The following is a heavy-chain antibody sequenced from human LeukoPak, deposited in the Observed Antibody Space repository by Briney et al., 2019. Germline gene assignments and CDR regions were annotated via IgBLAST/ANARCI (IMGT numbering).Heavy chain of an antibody. D-gene: IGHD6-19*01. J-gene: IGHJ4*02. CDR3: ARAGPGSGWYFDY. Sequence: ASVKVSCKASGYDFTSVGITWVRRAPGQGLEWMGWISPYNGNTRYAQKFQGRVAMTTDTSTTTAYMELRGLRFNDTAVYYCARAGPGSGWYFDYWGQGTLGTVSS. CDR1: GYDFTSVG. V-gene: IGHV1-18*01. CDR2: ISPYNGNT.